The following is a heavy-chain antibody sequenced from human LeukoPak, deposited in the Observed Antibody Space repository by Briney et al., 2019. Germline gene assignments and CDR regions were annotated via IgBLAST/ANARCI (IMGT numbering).Heavy chain of an antibody. V-gene: IGHV1-8*01. CDR1: GYTFTNYD. J-gene: IGHJ4*02. CDR2: TNPKSGYT. CDR3: ARVTGSIDY. Sequence: GASVKVSCKASGYTFTNYDINWVRQAIGQGLEWMGWTNPKSGYTGYAQKFQGRVTMTRDTSISTAYMELGSLRSEDTAVYYCARVTGSIDYWGQGTLVTVSS. D-gene: IGHD1-26*01.